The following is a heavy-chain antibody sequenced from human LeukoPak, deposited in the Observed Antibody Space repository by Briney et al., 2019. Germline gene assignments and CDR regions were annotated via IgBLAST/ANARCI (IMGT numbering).Heavy chain of an antibody. J-gene: IGHJ4*02. CDR3: AKGVTNWANNYFDY. CDR2: ISGSGGST. V-gene: IGHV3-23*01. D-gene: IGHD7-27*01. CDR1: GFTFGSYA. Sequence: GGSQRLSCAASGFTFGSYAMSWVRQAPGKGREWVSAISGSGGSTYYADSVKGRFTISRDNSKNTLYLQMNSLRAEDTAIYYCAKGVTNWANNYFDYWGQGTLVTVSS.